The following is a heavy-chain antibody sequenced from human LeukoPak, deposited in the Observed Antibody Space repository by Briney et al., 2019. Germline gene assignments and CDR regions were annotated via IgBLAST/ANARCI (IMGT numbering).Heavy chain of an antibody. CDR3: AKAGDYSSSWSRWYFDY. CDR2: VSDTGSST. J-gene: IGHJ4*02. D-gene: IGHD6-13*01. Sequence: GGSLRLSCAASGFTFSSYVMNWVRQAPGKGLEWVSTVSDTGSSTYYADSVKGRFTISRDNSKNTLYLQMNSLRAEDTAVYYCAKAGDYSSSWSRWYFDYWGQGTLVTVSS. V-gene: IGHV3-23*01. CDR1: GFTFSSYV.